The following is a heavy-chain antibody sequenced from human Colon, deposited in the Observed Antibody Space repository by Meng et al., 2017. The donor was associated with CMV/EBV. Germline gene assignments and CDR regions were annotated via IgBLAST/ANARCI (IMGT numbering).Heavy chain of an antibody. Sequence: GGSLRPSCAASGFTFSSYAMSWVRQAPGKGLEWVSAISGSGGSTYYADSVKGRFTISRDNSKNTLYLQMNSLRAEDTAVYYWAQVAGDPYYYYGMDVWGQGTTVTVSS. CDR3: AQVAGDPYYYYGMDV. V-gene: IGHV3-23*01. CDR2: ISGSGGST. J-gene: IGHJ6*02. CDR1: GFTFSSYA. D-gene: IGHD2-15*01.